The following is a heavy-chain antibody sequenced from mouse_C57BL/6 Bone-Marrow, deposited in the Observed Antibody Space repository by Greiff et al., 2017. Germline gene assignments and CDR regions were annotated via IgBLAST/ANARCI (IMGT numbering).Heavy chain of an antibody. CDR2: IYPGSGRT. CDR3: ARRTVYDYNDPFAY. CDR1: GYTFTSYW. D-gene: IGHD2-4*01. J-gene: IGHJ3*01. Sequence: QVQLQQPGAELVKPGASVKMSCKASGYTFTSYWITWVKQRPGQGLEWIVDIYPGSGRTNYNEKFQSKTTLTVDKYSSTAYMRLRSITSDDYAVYYCARRTVYDYNDPFAYWGQGTLVTVSA. V-gene: IGHV1-55*01.